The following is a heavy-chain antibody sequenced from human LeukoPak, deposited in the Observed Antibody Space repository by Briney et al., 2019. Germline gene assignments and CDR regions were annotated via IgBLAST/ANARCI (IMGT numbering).Heavy chain of an antibody. J-gene: IGHJ6*03. CDR1: GFTFTSSA. V-gene: IGHV1-58*01. D-gene: IGHD1-26*01. Sequence: SVKVSCKASGFTFTSSAVQWVRQARGQRLEWIGWIVVGSGNTNYAQKFQERVTITRDMSTSTAYMELSSLRSEDTAVYYCAASSGSYAYYYYYMDVWGKGTTVTVSS. CDR3: AASSGSYAYYYYYMDV. CDR2: IVVGSGNT.